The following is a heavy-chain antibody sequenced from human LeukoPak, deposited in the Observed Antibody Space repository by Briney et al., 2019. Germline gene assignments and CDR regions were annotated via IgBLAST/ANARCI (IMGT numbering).Heavy chain of an antibody. J-gene: IGHJ5*02. D-gene: IGHD3-10*01. CDR1: GYTFTGYY. Sequence: ASVKVSCKASGYTFTGYYMHWVRQAPGQGLEWMGWINPNSGGTNYAQKFQGRVTMTRDTSISTAYMELSRLRSDDTAVYYCARVHSKFGSWFDPWGQGTLVTVSS. CDR2: INPNSGGT. CDR3: ARVHSKFGSWFDP. V-gene: IGHV1-2*02.